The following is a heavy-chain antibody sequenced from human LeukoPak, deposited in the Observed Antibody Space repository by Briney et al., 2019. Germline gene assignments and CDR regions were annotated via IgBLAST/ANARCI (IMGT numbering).Heavy chain of an antibody. Sequence: SETLSLTCTVSGGSISSSHYYWGWIRQPPGKGLEWIGSIYYSGSTYYNPSLKSRVTISVDTSKNQFSLKLSSVTAADTAVYYCARGRAIKEYYDFWSGLPQYYFDYWGQGTLVTVSS. J-gene: IGHJ4*02. CDR1: GGSISSSHYY. CDR2: IYYSGST. V-gene: IGHV4-39*01. D-gene: IGHD3-3*01. CDR3: ARGRAIKEYYDFWSGLPQYYFDY.